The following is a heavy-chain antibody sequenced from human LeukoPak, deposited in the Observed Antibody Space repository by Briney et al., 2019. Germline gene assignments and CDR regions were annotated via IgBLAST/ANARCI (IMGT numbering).Heavy chain of an antibody. D-gene: IGHD3-16*01. CDR3: ATLGEGEKASMSVVGLSGVDS. CDR1: GGSGITYS. J-gene: IGHJ4*02. CDR2: IIPMIGLT. Sequence: VASVKVSCKPSGGSGITYSSSWVRQAPGKGLEYMGRIIPMIGLTDYAQKFQGRVTISADTSTGTTYMDLNILRSDDTAVYYCATLGEGEKASMSVVGLSGVDSWGQGTLITVSS. V-gene: IGHV1-69*02.